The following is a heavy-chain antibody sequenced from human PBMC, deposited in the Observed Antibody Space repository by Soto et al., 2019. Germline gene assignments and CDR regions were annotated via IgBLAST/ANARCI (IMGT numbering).Heavy chain of an antibody. D-gene: IGHD2-15*01. CDR1: GGSVSSGSYY. CDR3: ASSDCSGGSCYSGRFDP. CDR2: IYYSGST. J-gene: IGHJ5*02. Sequence: SETLSLTCTVSGGSVSSGSYYWSWIRQPPGKGLEWIGYIYYSGSTNYNPSLKSRVTISVDTSKNQFSLKLSSVTAADTAVYYRASSDCSGGSCYSGRFDPWGQGTLVTVSS. V-gene: IGHV4-61*01.